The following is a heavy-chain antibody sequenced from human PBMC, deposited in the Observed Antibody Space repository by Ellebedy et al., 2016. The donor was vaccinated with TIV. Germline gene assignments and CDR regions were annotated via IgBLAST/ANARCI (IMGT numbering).Heavy chain of an antibody. CDR2: ISGSGDKT. Sequence: PGGSLRLSCAASGFAVSTAWMSWVRQTPGKGLEWVSAISGSGDKTYYTDSVKGRFTISRDNSQNTLYLQMNSLRAEDTAVYYSAKELHMWGTIMIDCWGPGTLVTVSS. V-gene: IGHV3-23*01. CDR3: AKELHMWGTIMIDC. J-gene: IGHJ4*02. CDR1: GFAVSTAW. D-gene: IGHD3-16*01.